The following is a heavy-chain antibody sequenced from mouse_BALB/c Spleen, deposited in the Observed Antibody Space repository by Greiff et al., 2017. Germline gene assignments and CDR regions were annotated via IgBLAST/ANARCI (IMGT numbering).Heavy chain of an antibody. CDR3: ALYGSSFWYFDV. J-gene: IGHJ1*01. D-gene: IGHD1-1*01. CDR1: GYTFTSYV. CDR2: INPYNDGT. V-gene: IGHV1-14*01. Sequence: VQLQQSGPELVKPGASVKMSCKASGYTFTSYVMHWVKQKPGQGLEWIGYINPYNDGTKYNEKFKGKATLTSDKSSSTAYMELSSLTSEDAAVYYCALYGSSFWYFDVWGAGTTVTVAS.